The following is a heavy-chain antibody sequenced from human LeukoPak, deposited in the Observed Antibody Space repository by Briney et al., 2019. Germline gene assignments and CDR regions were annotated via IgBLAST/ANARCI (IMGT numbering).Heavy chain of an antibody. CDR3: ARESTEDRPGS. CDR1: GFTFTDYS. D-gene: IGHD5/OR15-5a*01. CDR2: INWNGRAV. Sequence: GGSLRLSCSASGFTFTDYSMHWVRQVPGKGLEWVSTINWNGRAVGYADSVRGRFTISRDNAKNSLFLQMNSLRAEDTAVYYCARESTEDRPGSWGQGTLVTVSS. V-gene: IGHV3-20*04. J-gene: IGHJ5*02.